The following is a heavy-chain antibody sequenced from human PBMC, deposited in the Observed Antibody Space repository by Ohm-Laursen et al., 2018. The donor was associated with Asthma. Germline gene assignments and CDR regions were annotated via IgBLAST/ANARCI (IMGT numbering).Heavy chain of an antibody. Sequence: SLRLSCAASGFTFSSYAMSWVRQAPGKGLEWVSGISSSGGSTYYADNVKGRFTISRDNSKNTLYLQMNSLRAEDTAVYYCAREPRAIVVVPAYNWFDPWGQGTLVTVSS. CDR1: GFTFSSYA. CDR2: ISSSGGST. J-gene: IGHJ5*02. CDR3: AREPRAIVVVPAYNWFDP. D-gene: IGHD2-2*01. V-gene: IGHV3-23*01.